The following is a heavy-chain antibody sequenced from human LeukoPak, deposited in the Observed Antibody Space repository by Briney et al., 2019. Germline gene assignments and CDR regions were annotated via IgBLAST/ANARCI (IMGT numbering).Heavy chain of an antibody. CDR3: ARDRGVDPRYYWDY. CDR2: IYYSGST. CDR1: GFSLSTSGMC. D-gene: IGHD3-10*01. Sequence: SGPTLVNPTQTLTLTCTFSGFSLSTSGMCVSWIRQPPGKGLEWIGYIYYSGSTNYNPSLKSRVTISVDTSKNQFSLKLTSVTAADTALYYCARDRGVDPRYYWDYWGQGTLVTVSS. J-gene: IGHJ4*02. V-gene: IGHV4-61*08.